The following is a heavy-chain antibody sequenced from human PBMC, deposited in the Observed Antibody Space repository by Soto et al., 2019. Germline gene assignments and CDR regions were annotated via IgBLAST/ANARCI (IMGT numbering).Heavy chain of an antibody. V-gene: IGHV3-30*18. J-gene: IGHJ6*02. CDR1: GFTFSSYG. CDR3: AKVLNGGNLSSDYYYYGMDV. Sequence: GGSLRLSCAASGFTFSSYGMHWVRQAPGKGLEWVAVISYDGSNKYYADSVKGRFTISRDNSKNTLYLQMNSLRAEDTAVYYCAKVLNGGNLSSDYYYYGMDVWGQGTTVTVSS. CDR2: ISYDGSNK. D-gene: IGHD2-8*01.